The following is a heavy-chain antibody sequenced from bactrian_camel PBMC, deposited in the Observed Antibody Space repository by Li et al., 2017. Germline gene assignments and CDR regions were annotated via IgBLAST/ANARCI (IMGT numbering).Heavy chain of an antibody. Sequence: DVQLVESGGGLVQPGGSLRLSCAASGYTAVINYMGWIRQSPGNEREVLAAIYTRDGTAHYADSVKGRFTISMDNAENTVYLQMSSLEPEDSGVYFCAADDRLCGWVLFRSSLYKYRGQGTQVTVS. CDR1: GYTAVINY. V-gene: IGHV3S40*01. CDR2: IYTRDGTA. J-gene: IGHJ4*01. D-gene: IGHD5*01. CDR3: AADDRLCGWVLFRSSLYKY.